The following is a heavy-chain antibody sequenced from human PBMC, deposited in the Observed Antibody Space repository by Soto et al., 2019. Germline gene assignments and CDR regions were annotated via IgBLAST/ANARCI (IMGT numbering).Heavy chain of an antibody. Sequence: QVQLQESGPGLVQPSQTLSLTCTVSGGSISSGGFYWSWIRQHPEKGLEWMGGIYHSGNTYYNPSLKSRVTLLEDTSKNQFSLKLTSVTAADTAVYYCARGTYQYYDSSGVQNRFDPWGQGTLVTVSS. J-gene: IGHJ5*02. D-gene: IGHD3-22*01. CDR1: GGSISSGGFY. V-gene: IGHV4-31*03. CDR3: ARGTYQYYDSSGVQNRFDP. CDR2: IYHSGNT.